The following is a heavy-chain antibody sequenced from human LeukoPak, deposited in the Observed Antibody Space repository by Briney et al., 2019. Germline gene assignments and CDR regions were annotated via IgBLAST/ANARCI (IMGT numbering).Heavy chain of an antibody. CDR2: ISSSRSTI. J-gene: IGHJ5*02. CDR1: GFTFSDYY. Sequence: GGSLRLACAASGFTFSDYYMSWISQAPGKGLEWVPSISSSRSTIYYADSVKGRSTSSRNNANNSLYLQRNSPRAEDTAVHYCARVPGIAAAWGQGTLVTVSS. V-gene: IGHV3-11*01. D-gene: IGHD6-13*01. CDR3: ARVPGIAAA.